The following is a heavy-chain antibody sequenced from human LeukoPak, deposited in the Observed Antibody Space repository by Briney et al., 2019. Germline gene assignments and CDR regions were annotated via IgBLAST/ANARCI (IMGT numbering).Heavy chain of an antibody. J-gene: IGHJ4*02. D-gene: IGHD3-10*01. CDR3: AKAVRSMVTGGGYFDS. V-gene: IGHV3-23*01. CDR2: LSGGGDSR. Sequence: GGSLRLSCAASGFAFSNYAMSWVRQAPGKGLEWVSSLSGGGDSRYYADSVMGRFTISRDNSKNTLYLQRKSLRAEDTAVYYCAKAVRSMVTGGGYFDSWGQGTLVTVSS. CDR1: GFAFSNYA.